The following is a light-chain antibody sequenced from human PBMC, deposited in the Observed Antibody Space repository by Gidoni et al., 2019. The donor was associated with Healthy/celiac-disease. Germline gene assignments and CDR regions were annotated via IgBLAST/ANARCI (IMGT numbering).Light chain of an antibody. V-gene: IGKV1-5*01. CDR1: QSISSW. J-gene: IGKJ4*01. CDR2: DAS. CDR3: QQYKSYPT. Sequence: DIQITQSPSTLSASVGDRVTITCRASQSISSWLAWYQQKPGKAPKLLIYDASSLESGVPSRFSGSGSGTEFTLTISSLQPDDFATYYCQQYKSYPTFGGGTKVEIK.